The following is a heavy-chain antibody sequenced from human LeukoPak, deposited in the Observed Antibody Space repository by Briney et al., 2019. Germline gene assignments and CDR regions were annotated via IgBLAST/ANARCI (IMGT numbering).Heavy chain of an antibody. CDR3: AKDLGSSDAFDY. Sequence: PGGSLRLSCAASGFTFSSYAMSWVRQAPGKGLEWVSAISGSGGSTYYADSVKGRFTISRDNSKNTLHLQMNSLRAEDTAVYYCAKDLGSSDAFDYWGQGTLVTVSS. V-gene: IGHV3-23*01. J-gene: IGHJ4*02. D-gene: IGHD6-19*01. CDR1: GFTFSSYA. CDR2: ISGSGGST.